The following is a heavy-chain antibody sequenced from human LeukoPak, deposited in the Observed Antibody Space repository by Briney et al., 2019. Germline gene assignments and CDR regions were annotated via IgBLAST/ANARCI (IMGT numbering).Heavy chain of an antibody. CDR1: GFTFSSYA. D-gene: IGHD3-3*01. J-gene: IGHJ3*02. CDR3: AAHRPTWYYDFRDAFDI. V-gene: IGHV3-23*01. CDR2: ISGSGGST. Sequence: GGSLRLSCAASGFTFSSYAMSWVRQAPGKGLEWVSAISGSGGSTYYADSVKDRFTISRDNSKNTLYLQMNSLRAEDTAVYYCAAHRPTWYYDFRDAFDIWGQGTMVTVSS.